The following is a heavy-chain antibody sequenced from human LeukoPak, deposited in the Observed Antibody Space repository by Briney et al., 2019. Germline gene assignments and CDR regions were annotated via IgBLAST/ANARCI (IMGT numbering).Heavy chain of an antibody. CDR2: IIPIFRTP. CDR3: ARADRYYFYLDV. V-gene: IGHV1-69*05. CDR1: GGTSSTYA. Sequence: RASVTVSCKASGGTSSTYAITWVRQAPGQGLEWMGGIIPIFRTPNYAQKFQGRVTITTDESTSTAYMELSSLKSEDTAIYYCARADRYYFYLDVWGKGTTVTVSS. J-gene: IGHJ6*03.